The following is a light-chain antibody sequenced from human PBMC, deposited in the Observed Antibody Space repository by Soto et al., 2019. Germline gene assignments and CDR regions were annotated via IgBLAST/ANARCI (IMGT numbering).Light chain of an antibody. Sequence: EIVLTQSPATLSLSPGERATLSCRASQSVSSYLAWYQQKPGQAPRLLIYDASNRATGIPARFSGSGSGTDFTLTISSLEPEDFAVYYCQQRSNWSQWKCGPGTKVDIK. CDR3: QQRSNWSQWK. V-gene: IGKV3-11*01. CDR1: QSVSSY. J-gene: IGKJ1*01. CDR2: DAS.